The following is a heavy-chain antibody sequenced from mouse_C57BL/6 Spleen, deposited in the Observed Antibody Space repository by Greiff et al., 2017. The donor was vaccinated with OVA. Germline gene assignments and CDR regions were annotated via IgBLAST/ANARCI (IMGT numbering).Heavy chain of an antibody. Sequence: VQLQQSGAELVKPGASVKLSCTASGFNIKGYYMHWVKQRPEQGLEWIGRIDPEDGETKYDPKFTGKGTITADTSSNTAYMQLSNLTSEDTAVKYCARGGNSAWFAYWGQGTLVTVSA. D-gene: IGHD2-1*01. V-gene: IGHV14-2*01. CDR3: ARGGNSAWFAY. CDR1: GFNIKGYY. J-gene: IGHJ3*01. CDR2: IDPEDGET.